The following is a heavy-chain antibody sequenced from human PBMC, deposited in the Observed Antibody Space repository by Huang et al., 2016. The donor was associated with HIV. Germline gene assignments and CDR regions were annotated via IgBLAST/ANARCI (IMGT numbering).Heavy chain of an antibody. CDR2: SITYKCHT. CDR3: ARFRGPQVTLNWLDP. Sequence: QVQLVQSGPEMKKPGASVNVSCKASGYTFFTYSISWVRQAPGQGLEWSGWSITYKCHTNYAQKCQGRLTLTTDVSTSSAYMELKNLRSDDTAVYYCARFRGPQVTLNWLDPWGQGTLVTVSS. V-gene: IGHV1-18*01. J-gene: IGHJ5*02. D-gene: IGHD3-10*01. CDR1: GYTFFTYS.